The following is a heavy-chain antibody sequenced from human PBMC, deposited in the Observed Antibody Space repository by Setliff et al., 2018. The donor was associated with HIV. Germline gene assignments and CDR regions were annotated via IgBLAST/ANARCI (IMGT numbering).Heavy chain of an antibody. Sequence: ASVKVSCKASGYTFTDFYIHWVRQAPGQGLEWIGRINPKSGVADYLKKFQGRVTMTTDTSTNTAHMELIRPRFDDTAVYYCARAHFLVAMTRNWFDPWGPGTLVTVS. J-gene: IGHJ5*02. CDR1: GYTFTDFY. D-gene: IGHD5-12*01. CDR3: ARAHFLVAMTRNWFDP. CDR2: INPKSGVA. V-gene: IGHV1-2*06.